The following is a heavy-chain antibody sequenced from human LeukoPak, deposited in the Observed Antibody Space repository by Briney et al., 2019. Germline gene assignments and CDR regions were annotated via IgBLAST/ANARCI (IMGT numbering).Heavy chain of an antibody. CDR3: TKERGSY. J-gene: IGHJ4*02. CDR2: ISSSADTI. V-gene: IGHV3-48*03. CDR1: GFIFSSDE. Sequence: PGGSLRLSCAASGFIFSSDEMTWVHQAPGKGLESVSFISSSADTILYADSVKGRFTISRDNCKNALYLQMNSLRAEDTAVYYCTKERGSYWGQGTLVTVSS.